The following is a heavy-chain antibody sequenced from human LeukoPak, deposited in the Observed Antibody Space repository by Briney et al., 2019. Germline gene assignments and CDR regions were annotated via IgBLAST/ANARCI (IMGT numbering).Heavy chain of an antibody. CDR1: GGSISSSSYY. Sequence: KPSETLSLTCTVSGGSISSSSYYWGWIRQPPGKGLEWIGSIYYSGSTYYNPSLKSRVTISVDTSKNQFSLKLSSVTAADTAVYYCARGGYSSGWYDKRAPFDYWGQGTLVTVSS. CDR3: ARGGYSSGWYDKRAPFDY. D-gene: IGHD6-19*01. CDR2: IYYSGST. V-gene: IGHV4-39*01. J-gene: IGHJ4*02.